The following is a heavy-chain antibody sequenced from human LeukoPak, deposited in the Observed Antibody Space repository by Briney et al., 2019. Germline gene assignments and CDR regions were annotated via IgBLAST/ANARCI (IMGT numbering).Heavy chain of an antibody. CDR3: ARVHYPYSSGYYYSYFDY. J-gene: IGHJ4*02. CDR1: GFTFSDYY. V-gene: IGHV3-11*01. D-gene: IGHD3-22*01. CDR2: ISSSGSTV. Sequence: GGSLRLSCAASGFTFSDYYMSWIRQAPGKGLEWVSYISSSGSTVYYADPVKRRFTISRDNAKNSLYLQMNSLRAEDTAVYYCARVHYPYSSGYYYSYFDYWGQGTLVTVSS.